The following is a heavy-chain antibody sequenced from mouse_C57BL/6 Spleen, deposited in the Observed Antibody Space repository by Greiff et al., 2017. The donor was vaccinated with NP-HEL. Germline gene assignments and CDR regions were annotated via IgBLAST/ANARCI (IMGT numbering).Heavy chain of an antibody. CDR2: IYPRDGST. D-gene: IGHD1-1*01. J-gene: IGHJ3*01. CDR3: ARSEGYYGSSYGWFAY. V-gene: IGHV1-85*01. Sequence: QVQLKESGPELVKPGASVKLSCKASGYTFTSYDINWVKQRPGQGLEWIGWIYPRDGSTKYNEKFKGKATLTVDTSSSTAYMELHSLTSEDSTVYICARSEGYYGSSYGWFAYWGQGTLVTVSA. CDR1: GYTFTSYD.